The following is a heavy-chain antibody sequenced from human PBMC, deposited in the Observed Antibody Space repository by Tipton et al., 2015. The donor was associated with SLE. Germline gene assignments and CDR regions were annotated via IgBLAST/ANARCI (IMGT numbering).Heavy chain of an antibody. CDR2: IYYSGST. D-gene: IGHD6-13*01. CDR3: ARGGSSSWDGPSGGFDP. J-gene: IGHJ5*02. V-gene: IGHV4-31*03. Sequence: TLSLTCTVSGGSISSGGYYWSWIRQHPGKGLEWIGYIYYSGSTYYNPSLKSRVTISVDTSKNQFSLKLSSVTAADTAVYYCARGGSSSWDGPSGGFDPWGQGTLVTVSS. CDR1: GGSISSGGYY.